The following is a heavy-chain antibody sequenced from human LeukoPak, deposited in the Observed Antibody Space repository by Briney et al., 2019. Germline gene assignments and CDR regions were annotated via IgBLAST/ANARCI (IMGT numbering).Heavy chain of an antibody. V-gene: IGHV3-74*01. Sequence: GGSLGLSCAASGFTFSSYWMHWVRQAPGKGLVWVSRINSDGSSTSYADSVKGRFTISRDNAKNTLYLQMNSLRAEDTAVYYCARVVSAAGHFDYWGQGTLVTVSS. CDR1: GFTFSSYW. J-gene: IGHJ4*02. CDR3: ARVVSAAGHFDY. D-gene: IGHD6-13*01. CDR2: INSDGSST.